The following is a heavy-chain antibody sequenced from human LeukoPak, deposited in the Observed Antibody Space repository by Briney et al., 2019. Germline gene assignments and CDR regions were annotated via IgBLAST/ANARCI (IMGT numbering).Heavy chain of an antibody. D-gene: IGHD6-13*01. Sequence: GGSLRLSCAASGFTFSSYAMNWVRQAPGKWLEWVSAISGSGDSTYYADSVKGRFTISRDNSKNTLYLLMNSLRAEDTAIYYCAKDPYSSSWQFDYWGQGTLVTVSS. CDR2: ISGSGDST. CDR1: GFTFSSYA. CDR3: AKDPYSSSWQFDY. V-gene: IGHV3-23*01. J-gene: IGHJ4*02.